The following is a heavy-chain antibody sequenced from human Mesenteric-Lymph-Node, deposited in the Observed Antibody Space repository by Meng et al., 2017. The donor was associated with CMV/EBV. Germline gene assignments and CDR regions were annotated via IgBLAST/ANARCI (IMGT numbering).Heavy chain of an antibody. CDR1: GFTFDDYG. CDR2: TNWNGGST. V-gene: IGHV3-20*04. CDR3: ARDRSNPRITIFGVAKTDYYGMDV. Sequence: GESLKISCAASGFTFDDYGMSWVRQAPGKGLEWVSGTNWNGGSTGYADSVKGRFTISRDNAKNTLYLQMNSLRAEDTAVYYCARDRSNPRITIFGVAKTDYYGMDVWGQGTTVTVSS. J-gene: IGHJ6*02. D-gene: IGHD3-3*01.